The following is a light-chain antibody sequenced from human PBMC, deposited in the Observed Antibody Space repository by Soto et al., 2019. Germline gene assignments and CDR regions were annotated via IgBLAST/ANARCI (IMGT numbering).Light chain of an antibody. CDR1: QSLSNTY. Sequence: ERVMTQSPDTLAVSPGGSGTLSCRASQSLSNTYLAWYQQKPGQAPRLLIYGASNRATGIPDRFSGSGSGTDFTLTISSLEAEDFAVYYCQQCSNWPLRFGEGTKVDIK. V-gene: IGKV3D-20*02. J-gene: IGKJ1*01. CDR2: GAS. CDR3: QQCSNWPLR.